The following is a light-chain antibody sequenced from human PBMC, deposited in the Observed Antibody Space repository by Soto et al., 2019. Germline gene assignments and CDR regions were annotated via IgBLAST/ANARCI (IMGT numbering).Light chain of an antibody. CDR3: ATWDDYLNVYV. V-gene: IGLV1-44*01. J-gene: IGLJ1*01. CDR2: GNN. Sequence: VLTQPPSASGTPGQGLTISCSGSSSNVGRNSVTWYQQLPGTAPKLLIYGNNQRPSGVPDRFSGSKSGTSASLAISGLQSEDEADYYCATWDDYLNVYVFGTGTKVTVL. CDR1: SSNVGRNS.